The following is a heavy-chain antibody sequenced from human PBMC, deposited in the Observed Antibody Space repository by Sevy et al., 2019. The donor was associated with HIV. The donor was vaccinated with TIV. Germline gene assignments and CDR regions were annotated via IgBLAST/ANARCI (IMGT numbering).Heavy chain of an antibody. CDR3: ARRGNYYDSSGPSLGYYYYMDV. CDR1: GYSFTSYW. D-gene: IGHD3-22*01. J-gene: IGHJ6*03. Sequence: GESLKISCKGPGYSFTSYWISWVRQMPGKGLEWMGRIDPSDSYTNYSPSFQGHVPISADKSISTAYLQWSSLKASDTAMYYCARRGNYYDSSGPSLGYYYYMDVWGKGTTVTVSS. CDR2: IDPSDSYT. V-gene: IGHV5-10-1*01.